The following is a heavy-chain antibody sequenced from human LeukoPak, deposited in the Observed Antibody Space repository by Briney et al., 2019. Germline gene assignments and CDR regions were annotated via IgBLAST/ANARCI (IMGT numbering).Heavy chain of an antibody. Sequence: SETLSLTCTVSGGSISSYYWSWIRQPPGKGLEWIAYINYSGSTNYNPSLKSRVTIPVDTSKNQFSLKLSSVTAADTAVYYCARGVRTIFGVVIIYYFDYWGQGTLVTVSS. CDR3: ARGVRTIFGVVIIYYFDY. D-gene: IGHD3-3*01. CDR2: INYSGST. CDR1: GGSISSYY. V-gene: IGHV4-59*01. J-gene: IGHJ4*02.